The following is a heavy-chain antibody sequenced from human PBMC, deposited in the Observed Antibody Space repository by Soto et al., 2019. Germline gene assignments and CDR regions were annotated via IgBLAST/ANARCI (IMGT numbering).Heavy chain of an antibody. J-gene: IGHJ4*02. V-gene: IGHV1-69*01. CDR2: IIPIFGTA. Sequence: QVQLVKSGAEVKKPGSSVKVSCKASGGTFSSYAISWVRQAPGQGREWMGGIIPIFGTANYAQKFQGRVTITADESTSTAYMELSSLRSEDTAVYYCAREGSHEEWELRYFDYWGQGTLVTVSS. D-gene: IGHD1-26*01. CDR1: GGTFSSYA. CDR3: AREGSHEEWELRYFDY.